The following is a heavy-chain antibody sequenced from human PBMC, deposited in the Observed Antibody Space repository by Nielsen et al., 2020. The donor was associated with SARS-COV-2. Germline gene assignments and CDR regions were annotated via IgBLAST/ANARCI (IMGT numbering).Heavy chain of an antibody. D-gene: IGHD3-3*01. CDR2: MNPNSGNT. V-gene: IGHV1-8*01. CDR3: ARMGLGADYDFWSGYYDGMDV. Sequence: WVRQAPGQGLEWMGWMNPNSGNTGYAQKFQGRVTMTRNTSISTAYMELSSLRSEDTVVYYCARMGLGADYDFWSGYYDGMDVWGQGTTVTVSS. J-gene: IGHJ6*02.